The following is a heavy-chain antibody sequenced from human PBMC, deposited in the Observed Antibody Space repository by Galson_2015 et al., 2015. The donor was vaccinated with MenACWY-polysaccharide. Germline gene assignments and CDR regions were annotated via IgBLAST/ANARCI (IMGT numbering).Heavy chain of an antibody. CDR3: VKMGGQELANYYFNK. Sequence: SLRLSCAASGFNFSIYVMTWVRQAPGKGLEWVSAISSGSDTAYYTDTVKGRFTISRDNSKNTVFLQMNSLRAEDTAVYYCVKMGGQELANYYFNKWGQGTLVTVSS. V-gene: IGHV3-23*01. CDR1: GFNFSIYV. D-gene: IGHD6-13*01. CDR2: ISSGSDTA. J-gene: IGHJ4*02.